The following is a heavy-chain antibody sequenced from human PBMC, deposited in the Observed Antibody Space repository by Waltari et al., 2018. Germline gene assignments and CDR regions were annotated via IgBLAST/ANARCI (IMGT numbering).Heavy chain of an antibody. CDR3: ATVPDSSGYYYNN. V-gene: IGHV4-61*02. CDR2: IHTSGRT. J-gene: IGHJ4*02. D-gene: IGHD3-22*01. CDR1: GGSISSGSYY. Sequence: QVQLQESGPGLVKPSQTLSLTCTVSGGSISSGSYYWSWIRQPAGKGLEWIGRIHTSGRTNSTPSLKSRVTISVDTSKNQFSLKLSSVTAADTAVYYCATVPDSSGYYYNNWGQGTLVTVSS.